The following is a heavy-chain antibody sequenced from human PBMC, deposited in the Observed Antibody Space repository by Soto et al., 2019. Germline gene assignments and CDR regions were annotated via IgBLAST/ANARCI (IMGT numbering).Heavy chain of an antibody. D-gene: IGHD3-10*01. V-gene: IGHV5-51*01. CDR1: GYSFTTYW. Sequence: GESLKISCKGSGYSFTTYWIGWVRQMPGKGLEWMGIIYPGDSDTRYSLSFQGQVTISADKSISTAYLQWSSLKASDTAMYYCARQIYESGNRWFDRWGQGTLVTVSS. J-gene: IGHJ5*02. CDR3: ARQIYESGNRWFDR. CDR2: IYPGDSDT.